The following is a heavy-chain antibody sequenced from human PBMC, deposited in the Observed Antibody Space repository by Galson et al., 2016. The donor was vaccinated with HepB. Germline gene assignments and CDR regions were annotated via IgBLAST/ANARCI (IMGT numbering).Heavy chain of an antibody. Sequence: ETLSLTCAVSGGSITIRDWWSWVRQPPGKGLEWIGEVYQTGRTIYNPSLSSRATIPLDTSRSQFSLRLTSVTAADPAIYYCARGNYARFDDWGPGTLVTVSS. CDR1: GGSITIRDW. CDR3: ARGNYARFDD. CDR2: VYQTGRT. V-gene: IGHV4-4*02. D-gene: IGHD2-2*01. J-gene: IGHJ4*02.